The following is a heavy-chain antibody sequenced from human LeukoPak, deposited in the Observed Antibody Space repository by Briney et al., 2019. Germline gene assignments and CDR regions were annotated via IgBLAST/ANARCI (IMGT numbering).Heavy chain of an antibody. CDR2: MRYDGSNK. V-gene: IGHV3-30*02. D-gene: IGHD6-19*01. J-gene: IGHJ4*02. Sequence: GGSLRLSCAASGFTFSSYGMHWVRQAPGKGLEWVAFMRYDGSNKYYADSVKGRFTISRDNSKNTLYLQMNSLRAEDTAVYYCAKEGIAVAGTGYFDYWGQGTLVTVSS. CDR3: AKEGIAVAGTGYFDY. CDR1: GFTFSSYG.